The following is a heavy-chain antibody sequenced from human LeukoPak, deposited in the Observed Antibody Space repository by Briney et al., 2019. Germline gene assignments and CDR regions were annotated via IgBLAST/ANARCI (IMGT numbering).Heavy chain of an antibody. CDR3: ARGRGMTFDY. Sequence: GGSLRLSCAASGFTFSSYAMHWVRQAPGKGLEYVSAISSNGGSTYYANSVKGRFTISRDNSKNTLYLQMGSLRAEDMAVYYCARGRGMTFDYWGQGTLVTVSP. CDR1: GFTFSSYA. V-gene: IGHV3-64*01. D-gene: IGHD2-21*02. CDR2: ISSNGGST. J-gene: IGHJ4*02.